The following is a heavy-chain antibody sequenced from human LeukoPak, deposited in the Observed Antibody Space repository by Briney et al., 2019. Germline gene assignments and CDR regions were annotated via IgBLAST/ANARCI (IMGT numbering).Heavy chain of an antibody. J-gene: IGHJ3*02. D-gene: IGHD3-3*01. CDR3: AREKKTEWTTGAFDM. V-gene: IGHV3-21*04. CDR1: GFTFSNAW. Sequence: GGSLRLSCAASGFTFSNAWMSWVRQAPGKGLEWVSSISSSSSYIYYTDSVKGRFTMSRDNAQNALYLEMNSLRAEDTAVYYCAREKKTEWTTGAFDMWGQGTMVIVSS. CDR2: ISSSSSYI.